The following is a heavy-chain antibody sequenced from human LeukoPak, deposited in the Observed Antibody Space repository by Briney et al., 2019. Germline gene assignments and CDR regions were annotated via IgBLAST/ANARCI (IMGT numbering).Heavy chain of an antibody. J-gene: IGHJ5*02. CDR1: GFTFSSYE. CDR2: ISSSGSTI. CDR3: ARGKIRGYSYAPPDYL. V-gene: IGHV3-48*03. Sequence: PGGSLRLSCAASGFTFSSYEMNWVRQAPGKGLEWVSYISSSGSTIYYADSVKGRFTISRDNAKNSLYLQMSSLRAEDTAVYYCARGKIRGYSYAPPDYLWGQGTLVTVSS. D-gene: IGHD5-18*01.